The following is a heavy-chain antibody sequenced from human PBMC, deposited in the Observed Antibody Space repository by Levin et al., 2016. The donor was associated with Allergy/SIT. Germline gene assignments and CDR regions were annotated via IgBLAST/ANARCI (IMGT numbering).Heavy chain of an antibody. CDR1: GFTFSDYY. D-gene: IGHD3-10*01. CDR2: ISSSSSYT. V-gene: IGHV3-11*03. J-gene: IGHJ2*01. CDR3: ARSHHRYNNSWTWYFDL. Sequence: GESLKISCAASGFTFSDYYMSWIRQAPGKGLEWVSYISSSSSYTNYADSVKGRFTISRDNAKNSLYLQMNSLRAEDTAVYYCARSHHRYNNSWTWYFDLWGRGTLVTVSS.